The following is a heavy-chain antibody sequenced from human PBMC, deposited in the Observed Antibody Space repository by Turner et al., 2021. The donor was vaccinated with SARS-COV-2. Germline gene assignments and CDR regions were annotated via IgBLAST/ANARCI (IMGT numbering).Heavy chain of an antibody. CDR1: GGSFSGFY. D-gene: IGHD1-26*01. CDR2: INDSGST. J-gene: IGHJ5*02. CDR3: ARAKGPSLYRSYYNPTFFDP. V-gene: IGHV4-34*01. Sequence: QVQLQQWGAGLLKTSETLSLTCDVQGGSFSGFYWTWIRQSPWKELEGIGEINDSGSTTYNPSLKSRLTISVDTSKNQFSLKLTSVTAADTAVYYCARAKGPSLYRSYYNPTFFDPWGQGILVTVSS.